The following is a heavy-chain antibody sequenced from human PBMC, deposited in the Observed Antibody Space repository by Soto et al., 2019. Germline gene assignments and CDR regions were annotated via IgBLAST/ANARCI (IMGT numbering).Heavy chain of an antibody. CDR2: IYYSGST. CDR3: ARDLIDGYFDC. CDR1: GGSISSGDYY. V-gene: IGHV4-30-4*01. J-gene: IGHJ4*02. Sequence: SETLSLTCTVSGGSISSGDYYWSWIRQPPGKGLEWIGYIYYSGSTYYNPSLKSRVTISVDTSKNQFSLKLSSVTAADTAVYYCARDLIDGYFDCWGQGTLVTVPS.